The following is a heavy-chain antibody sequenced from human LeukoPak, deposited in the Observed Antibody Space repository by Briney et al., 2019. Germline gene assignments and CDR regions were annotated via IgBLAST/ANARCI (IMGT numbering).Heavy chain of an antibody. CDR3: ARQVPYNSGLYIYF. CDR1: GGSISSYY. D-gene: IGHD6-19*01. J-gene: IGHJ4*02. V-gene: IGHV4-59*08. Sequence: SETLSLTCTVSGGSISSYYWSWIRQPPGKGLEWIGNIYYSGSTKYNPSLKSRVTISIDTDTSKNQFSLKLSSVTAADTAVFYCARQVPYNSGLYIYFWGQGTLVTVSS. CDR2: IYYSGST.